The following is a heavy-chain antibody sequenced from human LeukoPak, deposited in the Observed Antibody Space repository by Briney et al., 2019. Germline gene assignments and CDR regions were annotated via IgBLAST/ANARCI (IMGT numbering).Heavy chain of an antibody. CDR3: AEGSSGLPFDY. V-gene: IGHV3-23*01. D-gene: IGHD3-22*01. CDR1: GFTLCSYA. J-gene: IGHJ4*02. CDR2: ISGSGGST. Sequence: GGSLRLSCAASGFTLCSYAMGWGRPAPGEGGEWVSAISGSGGSTYYADSVKGRFTISRDNSKNTLYLQMNSLRAEDTAVYYCAEGSSGLPFDYWGQGTLVTVSS.